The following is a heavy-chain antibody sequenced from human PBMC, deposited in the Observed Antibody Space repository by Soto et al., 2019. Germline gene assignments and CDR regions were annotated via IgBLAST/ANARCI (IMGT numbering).Heavy chain of an antibody. CDR1: GVSISSYY. J-gene: IGHJ4*02. CDR3: ARGFRSGLTFGY. D-gene: IGHD3-3*01. CDR2: IYYSGST. Sequence: QVQLQESGPGLVKPSETLSLTCTASGVSISSYYWSWIRQPPGKGLEWIGYIYYSGSTNYNPSLKSRVTISVDTSKNQFSLKLSSVTAADTAVYYCARGFRSGLTFGYWGQGTLVTVSS. V-gene: IGHV4-59*01.